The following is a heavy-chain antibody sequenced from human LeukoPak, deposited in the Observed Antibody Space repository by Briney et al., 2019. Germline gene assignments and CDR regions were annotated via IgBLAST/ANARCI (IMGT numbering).Heavy chain of an antibody. V-gene: IGHV4-38-2*01. CDR1: GYSISSAYY. D-gene: IGHD6-19*01. CDR3: ATLPGEGSGRYYFDY. J-gene: IGHJ4*02. CDR2: IYHSGIT. Sequence: SETLSLTCAVSGYSISSAYYWGWIRQPPGKGLEWIGSIYHSGITYYNPSLESRVTTSVDTSKNQFSLKLSSVTAADTAVYYCATLPGEGSGRYYFDYWGQGILVTVSS.